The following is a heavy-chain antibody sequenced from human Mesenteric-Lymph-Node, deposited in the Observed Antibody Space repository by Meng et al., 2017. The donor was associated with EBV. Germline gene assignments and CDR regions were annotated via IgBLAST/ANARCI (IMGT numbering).Heavy chain of an antibody. CDR1: GGSMSSYY. V-gene: IGHV4-59*01. J-gene: IGHJ5*02. D-gene: IGHD6-13*01. CDR3: ARDSSHYSSWYNWFDP. CDR2: IYYSGRT. Sequence: QVQLQESGPGLVKPSETLSLTCTVSGGSMSSYYWSWIRQPPGKGLEWIGYIYYSGRTNYNPSLKSRVTISVDTSKNQFSLKLTSVTAADTAVYYCARDSSHYSSWYNWFDPWGQGTLVTVSS.